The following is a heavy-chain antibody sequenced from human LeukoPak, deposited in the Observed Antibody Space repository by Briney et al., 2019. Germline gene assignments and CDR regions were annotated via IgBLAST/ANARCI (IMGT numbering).Heavy chain of an antibody. CDR3: ARDKLSGYPYNWFDP. Sequence: SVKVSCKASGGTFSSYAISWVRQAPGQGLEWMGGIIPIFGTANYAQKFQGRVTITAGESTSTAYMELSSLRSEDTAVYYCARDKLSGYPYNWFDPWGQGTLVTVSS. CDR1: GGTFSSYA. CDR2: IIPIFGTA. J-gene: IGHJ5*02. D-gene: IGHD3-3*01. V-gene: IGHV1-69*13.